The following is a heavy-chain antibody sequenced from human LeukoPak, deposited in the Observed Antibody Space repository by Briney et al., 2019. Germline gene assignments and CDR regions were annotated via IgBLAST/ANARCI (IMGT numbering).Heavy chain of an antibody. D-gene: IGHD3-9*01. CDR3: ARARRYYDILTGYQNHHFDY. Sequence: ASVKVSCKAPGGTFSSYAISWVRQAPGQGLEWMGWMNPNSGNTGYAQKFQGRVTMTRNTSISTAYMELSSLRSEDTAVYYCARARRYYDILTGYQNHHFDYWGQGTLVTVSS. J-gene: IGHJ4*02. V-gene: IGHV1-8*02. CDR2: MNPNSGNT. CDR1: GGTFSSYA.